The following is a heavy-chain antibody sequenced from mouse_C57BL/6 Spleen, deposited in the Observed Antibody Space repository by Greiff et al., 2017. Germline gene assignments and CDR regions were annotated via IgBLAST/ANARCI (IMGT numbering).Heavy chain of an antibody. V-gene: IGHV1-53*01. CDR3: ARWCYYDDDPFDY. CDR1: GYTFTSYW. Sequence: VQLQQSGPELVMPGASVKLSCKASGYTFTSYWMHWVKQRPGQGLEWIGDINPYDGDTNYNQKFKGKATLTVDKSSSTAYMQLSRLTSEDSAVYDCARWCYYDDDPFDYWGQGTTLTVSA. CDR2: INPYDGDT. J-gene: IGHJ2*01. D-gene: IGHD2-4*01.